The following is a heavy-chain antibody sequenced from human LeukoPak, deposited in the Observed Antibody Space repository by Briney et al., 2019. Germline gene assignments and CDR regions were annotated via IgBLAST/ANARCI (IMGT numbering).Heavy chain of an antibody. J-gene: IGHJ6*02. D-gene: IGHD3-22*01. CDR2: IYPGGSDT. CDR3: ARRGIVAYYYYGMDV. CDR1: GYSFTSYW. V-gene: IGHV5-51*01. Sequence: GESLKISCKGSGYSFTSYWIGWVRQMPGKGLEWMGIIYPGGSDTRYSPSFQGQVTISADKSISTAYPQWSSLKASDTAMYYCARRGIVAYYYYGMDVWGQGTTVTVSS.